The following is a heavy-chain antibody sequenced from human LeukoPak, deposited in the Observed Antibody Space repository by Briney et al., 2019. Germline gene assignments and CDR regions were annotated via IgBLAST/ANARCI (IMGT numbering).Heavy chain of an antibody. V-gene: IGHV3-30-3*01. CDR2: ISYDGSNK. CDR1: GFTFSSYA. J-gene: IGHJ5*02. CDR3: ARDLGGMAAGGEPWFDP. D-gene: IGHD6-13*01. Sequence: GGSLRLSCAASGFTFSSYAMHWVRQAPGKGLEWVAVISYDGSNKYYADSVKGRFTISRDNSKNTLYLQMNSLRAEDTAVYYCARDLGGMAAGGEPWFDPWGQGTLVTVSS.